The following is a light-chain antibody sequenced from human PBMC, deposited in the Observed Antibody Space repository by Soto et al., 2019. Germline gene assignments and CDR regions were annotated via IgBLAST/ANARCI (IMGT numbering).Light chain of an antibody. Sequence: QLVLTQSPSASASLGASVKLTCTLSSGHSTYAIAWHQQQPEKGPRYLMKVNSDGSHGKGDGIPDRFSGSSSGAERYLTISSLHSEDEADYYCQTWGTGIQVFGGGTKLTVL. CDR2: VNSDGSH. CDR3: QTWGTGIQV. V-gene: IGLV4-69*01. CDR1: SGHSTYA. J-gene: IGLJ2*01.